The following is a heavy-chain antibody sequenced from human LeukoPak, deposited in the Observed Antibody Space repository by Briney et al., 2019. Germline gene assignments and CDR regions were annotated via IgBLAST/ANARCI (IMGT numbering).Heavy chain of an antibody. CDR1: GFTFSSYA. J-gene: IGHJ3*02. CDR2: ISYDGSNK. V-gene: IGHV3-30-3*01. D-gene: IGHD3-22*01. CDR3: ARDPEYYYDSSGYYFWPGKHANAFDI. Sequence: GGSLRLSCAASGFTFSSYAMHWVRQAPGKGLEWVAVISYDGSNKYYADSVKGRFTISRDNSKNTLYLQMNSLRAEDTAVYYCARDPEYYYDSSGYYFWPGKHANAFDIWGQGTMVTVSS.